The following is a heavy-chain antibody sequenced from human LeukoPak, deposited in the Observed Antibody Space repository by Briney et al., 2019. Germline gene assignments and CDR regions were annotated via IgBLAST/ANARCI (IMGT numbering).Heavy chain of an antibody. CDR1: GFTFSSYW. CDR3: ARDPGIAARI. D-gene: IGHD6-13*01. Sequence: GGSLRLSCVASGFTFSSYWMNWVRQAPGKGLEWVSSISSSSSYIYYADSVKGRFTISRDNAKNSLYLQMNSLRAEDTAVYYCARDPGIAARIGGQGTLVTVSS. CDR2: ISSSSSYI. V-gene: IGHV3-21*01. J-gene: IGHJ4*02.